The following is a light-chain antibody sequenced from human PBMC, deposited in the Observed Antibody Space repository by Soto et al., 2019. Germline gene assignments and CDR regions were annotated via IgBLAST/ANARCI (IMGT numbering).Light chain of an antibody. CDR3: QQSYSTPPT. J-gene: IGKJ1*01. V-gene: IGKV1-39*01. CDR2: AAS. Sequence: DIPMNQSPSSLSASVGDRVTITCRASQSISSYLNWYQQKPGQAPKLLIYAASSLQSGVPSRFSGSGSGTDFTLTISSLQPEDFATYYCQQSYSTPPTFGQGTKVEIK. CDR1: QSISSY.